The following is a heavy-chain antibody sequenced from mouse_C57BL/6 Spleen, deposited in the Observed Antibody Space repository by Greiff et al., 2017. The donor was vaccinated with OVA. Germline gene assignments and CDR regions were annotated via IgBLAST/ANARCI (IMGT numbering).Heavy chain of an antibody. CDR3: ASTVEEGYFDV. J-gene: IGHJ1*03. V-gene: IGHV1-42*01. CDR2: INPSTGGT. D-gene: IGHD1-1*01. Sequence: EVQLQQSGPELVKPGASVKISCKASGYSFTGYYMNWVKQSPEKSLEWIGEINPSTGGTTYNQKFKAKATLTVDKSSSTAYMQLKSLTSEDSAVYYCASTVEEGYFDVWGTGTTVTVSS. CDR1: GYSFTGYY.